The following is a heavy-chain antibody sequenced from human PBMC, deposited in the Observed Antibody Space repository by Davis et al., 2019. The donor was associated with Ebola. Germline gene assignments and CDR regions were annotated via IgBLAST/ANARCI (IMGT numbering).Heavy chain of an antibody. CDR2: INHSGST. CDR1: GGSFSGYY. V-gene: IGHV4-34*01. J-gene: IGHJ5*02. D-gene: IGHD2-2*01. Sequence: MPSETLSLTCAVYGGSFSGYYWSWIRQPPGKGLEWIGEINHSGSTNYNPSLKSRVTISVDTSKNQFSLKLSSVTAADTAVYYCAREVVPAGGWFDPWGQGTLVTVSS. CDR3: AREVVPAGGWFDP.